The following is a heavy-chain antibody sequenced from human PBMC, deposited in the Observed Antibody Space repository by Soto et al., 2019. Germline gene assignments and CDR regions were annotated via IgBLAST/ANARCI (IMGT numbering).Heavy chain of an antibody. Sequence: ASVKVSCKASGGTSSSYAISWLRQAPGQGLEWMGGIIPIFGTANYAQKFQGRVTITADESTSTAYMELSSLRSEDTAVYYCARPHLQLWLDYYYYGMDVWGQGTTVTVSS. D-gene: IGHD5-18*01. CDR3: ARPHLQLWLDYYYYGMDV. CDR1: GGTSSSYA. CDR2: IIPIFGTA. V-gene: IGHV1-69*01. J-gene: IGHJ6*02.